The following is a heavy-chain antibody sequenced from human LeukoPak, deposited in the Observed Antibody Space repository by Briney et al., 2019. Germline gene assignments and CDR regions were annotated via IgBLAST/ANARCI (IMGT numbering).Heavy chain of an antibody. Sequence: ASVKVSCKASGGTFSSYAISWVRQAPGQGLEWMGRIIPILGIANYAQKFQGRVTITADKSTSTAYMELSSLRSEDTAVYYCARDVTLNGYSYGYSLDYWGQGTLVTVSS. J-gene: IGHJ4*02. D-gene: IGHD5-18*01. CDR3: ARDVTLNGYSYGYSLDY. CDR2: IIPILGIA. V-gene: IGHV1-69*04. CDR1: GGTFSSYA.